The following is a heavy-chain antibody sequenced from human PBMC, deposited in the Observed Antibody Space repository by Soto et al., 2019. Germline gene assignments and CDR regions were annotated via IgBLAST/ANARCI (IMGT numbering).Heavy chain of an antibody. CDR2: IYNSAAT. J-gene: IGHJ5*02. CDR1: GGSISTVGSY. V-gene: IGHV4-31*03. Sequence: QVQLQESGPGLVKPSQTLSLTCTVSGGSISTVGSYWSWIRQHPGKGLEWIGYIYNSAATYYSPARQSRGTISVDTSKTPFSLRMRYVTVADTAVYYCARDPATWGQGALVTVSS. CDR3: ARDPAT.